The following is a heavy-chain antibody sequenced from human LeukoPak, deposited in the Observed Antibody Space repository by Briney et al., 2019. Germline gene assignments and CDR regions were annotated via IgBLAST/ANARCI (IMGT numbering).Heavy chain of an antibody. D-gene: IGHD2-15*01. Sequence: GASVKVSCKASGYTFTSYYMHWVRQAPGQGLEWMGIINPSGGSTSYVQKFQGRFTMPRDTSTSTVYMELSSLRSEDTAVYYCARLVVVAATDWFDPWGQGTLVTVSS. CDR1: GYTFTSYY. CDR2: INPSGGST. V-gene: IGHV1-46*01. CDR3: ARLVVVAATDWFDP. J-gene: IGHJ5*02.